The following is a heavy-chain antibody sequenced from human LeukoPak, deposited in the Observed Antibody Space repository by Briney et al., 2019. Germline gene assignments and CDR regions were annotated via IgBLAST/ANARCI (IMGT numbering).Heavy chain of an antibody. CDR2: ISYDGSNK. CDR1: GFTFSSYA. Sequence: GGSLRLSCAASGFTFSSYAMHWVRQAPGKGLEWVAVISYDGSNKYYADSVKGRFTISRDNSKNTLYLQMNSLRAEDTAVYYCAKMGEDSSGYLAFDIWGQGTMVTVSS. D-gene: IGHD3-22*01. J-gene: IGHJ3*02. CDR3: AKMGEDSSGYLAFDI. V-gene: IGHV3-30*18.